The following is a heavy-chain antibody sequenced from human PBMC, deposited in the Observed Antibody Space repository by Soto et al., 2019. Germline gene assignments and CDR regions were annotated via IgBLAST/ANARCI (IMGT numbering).Heavy chain of an antibody. CDR3: ARPQGSGWRFNALDF. V-gene: IGHV1-69*13. Sequence: ASVKVSCKASGGTFGRNAINWVRQAPGQGLEWMGGIIPMFGTANHAQKFRDRIVITADESTNTAYLELNSLRYEDTAIYYCARPQGSGWRFNALDFWGQGTVVTVSS. CDR1: GGTFGRNA. CDR2: IIPMFGTA. D-gene: IGHD6-19*01. J-gene: IGHJ3*01.